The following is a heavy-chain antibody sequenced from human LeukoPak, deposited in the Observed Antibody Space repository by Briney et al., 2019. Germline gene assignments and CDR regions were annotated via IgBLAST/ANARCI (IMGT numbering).Heavy chain of an antibody. CDR1: GFTFSTHW. CDR3: AKSTARTNSGWYPPFDY. D-gene: IGHD6-19*01. CDR2: ISWNSGSI. V-gene: IGHV3-9*01. Sequence: GGSLRLSCAASGFTFSTHWMSWVRQAPGKGLEWVSGISWNSGSIGYADSVKGRFTISRDNAKNSLYLQMNSLRAEDTALYYCAKSTARTNSGWYPPFDYWGQGTLVTVSS. J-gene: IGHJ4*02.